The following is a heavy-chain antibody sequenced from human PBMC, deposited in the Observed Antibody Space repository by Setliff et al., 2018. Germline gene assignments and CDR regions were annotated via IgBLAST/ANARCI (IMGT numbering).Heavy chain of an antibody. J-gene: IGHJ4*02. D-gene: IGHD3-22*01. CDR2: IGHTGSI. V-gene: IGHV4-38-2*02. CDR1: GYSISSGYI. Sequence: PSETLSLTCTVSGYSISSGYIWGWIRQPPGKGLEWVGNIGHTGSINYNPSLKSRLTTSRDTSKNQVSLKLNSVTAADTAIYYCARYDSSGYSENYYFDYWGQGTLVTVSS. CDR3: ARYDSSGYSENYYFDY.